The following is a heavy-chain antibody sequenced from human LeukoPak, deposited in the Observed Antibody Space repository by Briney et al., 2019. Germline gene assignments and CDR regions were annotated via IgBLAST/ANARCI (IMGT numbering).Heavy chain of an antibody. CDR2: IYYSGST. CDR1: GGSISSGGYS. Sequence: SQTLSLTCAVSGGSISSGGYSWSWIRQPPGKGLEWIGYIYYSGSTNYNPSLKSRVTISVDTSKNQFSLKLSSVTAADTAVYYCARGIAAAGKGGLYYWGQGTLGTVSS. CDR3: ARGIAAAGKGGLYY. V-gene: IGHV4-30-4*07. D-gene: IGHD6-13*01. J-gene: IGHJ4*02.